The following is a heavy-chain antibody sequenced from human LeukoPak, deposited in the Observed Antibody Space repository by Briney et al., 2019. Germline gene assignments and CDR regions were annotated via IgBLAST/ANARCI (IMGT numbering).Heavy chain of an antibody. Sequence: SETLSLTCTVSGGSISSYYWSWIRQPPGKGLEWIGYIYYSGSTNYNPSLKSRVTIPVDTSKNQFSLKLSSVTAADTAVYYCARDRSIAARLVSAHYYYGMDVWGQGTTVTVSS. J-gene: IGHJ6*02. V-gene: IGHV4-59*01. CDR3: ARDRSIAARLVSAHYYYGMDV. D-gene: IGHD6-6*01. CDR2: IYYSGST. CDR1: GGSISSYY.